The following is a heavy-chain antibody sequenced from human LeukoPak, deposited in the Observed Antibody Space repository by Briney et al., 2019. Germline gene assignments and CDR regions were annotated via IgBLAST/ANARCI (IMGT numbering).Heavy chain of an antibody. CDR2: MNPNSGNT. Sequence: GASVKVSCKASGYTFTSYDINWVRQATGQGLEWMGWMNPNSGNTGYAQKFQGRVTMTRNTSISTAYMELSSLRSEDTAVYYCARIAYCGGDCYTTYFDYWGQGTLVPVSS. CDR3: ARIAYCGGDCYTTYFDY. J-gene: IGHJ4*02. V-gene: IGHV1-8*01. CDR1: GYTFTSYD. D-gene: IGHD2-21*01.